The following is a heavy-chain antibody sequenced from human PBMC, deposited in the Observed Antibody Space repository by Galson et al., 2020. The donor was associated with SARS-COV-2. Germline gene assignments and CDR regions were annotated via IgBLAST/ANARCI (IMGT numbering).Heavy chain of an antibody. D-gene: IGHD5-12*01. CDR2: ISKTSTTI. CDR1: GFTFSDYY. Sequence: GGSLRLSCAASGFTFSDYYMTWIRQAPGKGLEWISYISKTSTTIYYADSVRGRFTISRDNAKNSLYLQMNSLRADDTAFYFCARGWLELDSWGRGALVTVSS. V-gene: IGHV3-11*01. J-gene: IGHJ4*02. CDR3: ARGWLELDS.